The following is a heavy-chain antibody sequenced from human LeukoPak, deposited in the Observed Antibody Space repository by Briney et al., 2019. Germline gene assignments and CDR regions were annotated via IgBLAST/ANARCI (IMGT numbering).Heavy chain of an antibody. J-gene: IGHJ4*02. CDR1: GFTFSSYG. CDR2: INPSGGST. D-gene: IGHD3-22*01. V-gene: IGHV1-46*01. CDR3: ARGPYDSSGYYLYYFDY. Sequence: GGSLRLSCAASGFTFSSYGMHWVRQAPGQGLEWMGIINPSGGSTSYAQKFQGRVTMTRDTSTSTVYMELSSLRSEDTAVYYCARGPYDSSGYYLYYFDYWGQGTLVTVSS.